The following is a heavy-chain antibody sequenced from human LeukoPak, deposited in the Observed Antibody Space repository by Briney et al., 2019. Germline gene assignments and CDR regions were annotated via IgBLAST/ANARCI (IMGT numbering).Heavy chain of an antibody. Sequence: GGSLRLSCAVSGFTFSSYNMNWVRQAPGKGLEWVSCISSSSSYIDYADSVKGRFTISRDTAKTSLSLQMNGLRAEDTAVYYCAREGFCSTTSCHFDYWGQGTLVTVSS. D-gene: IGHD2-2*01. CDR3: AREGFCSTTSCHFDY. CDR1: GFTFSSYN. CDR2: ISSSSSYI. V-gene: IGHV3-21*01. J-gene: IGHJ4*02.